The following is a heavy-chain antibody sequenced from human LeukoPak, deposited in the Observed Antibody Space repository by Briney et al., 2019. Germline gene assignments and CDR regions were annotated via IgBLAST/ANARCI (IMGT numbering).Heavy chain of an antibody. CDR1: GFTFSSYS. Sequence: PGGSLRLSCAASGFTFSSYSMNWVRQAPGKGLEWVSYISSSSSTIYYADSVKGRFTISRGNAKNSLYLQMNSLRAEDTAVYYCAREVSHCSSTSCSSGDYWGQGTLVTVSS. V-gene: IGHV3-48*01. J-gene: IGHJ4*02. CDR3: AREVSHCSSTSCSSGDY. D-gene: IGHD2-2*01. CDR2: ISSSSSTI.